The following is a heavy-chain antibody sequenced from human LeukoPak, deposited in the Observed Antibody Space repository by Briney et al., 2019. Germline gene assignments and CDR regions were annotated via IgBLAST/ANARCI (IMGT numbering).Heavy chain of an antibody. D-gene: IGHD5-12*01. CDR3: ARPRGYSGYDLRAFDI. CDR1: GGSFSGYY. Sequence: PETLSLTPAVYGGSFSGYYWSWIRQPPGKRLEWIGEINHSGRTNYNPSRKSRVTLSVDTSKNQFSLKLSSVTAADTAVYYCARPRGYSGYDLRAFDIWGQGTMVTVSS. CDR2: INHSGRT. J-gene: IGHJ3*02. V-gene: IGHV4-34*01.